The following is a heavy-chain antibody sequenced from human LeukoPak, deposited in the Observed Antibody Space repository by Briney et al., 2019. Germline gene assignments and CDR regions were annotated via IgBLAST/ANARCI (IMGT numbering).Heavy chain of an antibody. J-gene: IGHJ4*02. CDR2: IKQDGSEK. V-gene: IGHV3-7*01. CDR3: ARDYGDYLYYFDY. D-gene: IGHD4-17*01. Sequence: GGSLRLSCAASAFTFSNYWMSWVRQAPGKGLEWVANIKQDGSEKYYVDSVKGRFTISRDNAKNSLYLQMNSLRAEDTAVYYCARDYGDYLYYFDYWGQGTLVTVSS. CDR1: AFTFSNYW.